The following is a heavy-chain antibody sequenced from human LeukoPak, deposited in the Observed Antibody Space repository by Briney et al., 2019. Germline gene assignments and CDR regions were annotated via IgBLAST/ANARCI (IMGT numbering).Heavy chain of an antibody. Sequence: SGGSLRLSCAASGFTFSSYWMSSVRQAPGKGLEWVANIKQDGSEKYYVDSVKGRFTISRDNAKNSLYLQMTSLRAEDTAVYYCAKAQGSGGSCYVVCGFDIWGQGTMVTVSS. D-gene: IGHD2-15*01. V-gene: IGHV3-7*03. CDR2: IKQDGSEK. J-gene: IGHJ3*02. CDR3: AKAQGSGGSCYVVCGFDI. CDR1: GFTFSSYW.